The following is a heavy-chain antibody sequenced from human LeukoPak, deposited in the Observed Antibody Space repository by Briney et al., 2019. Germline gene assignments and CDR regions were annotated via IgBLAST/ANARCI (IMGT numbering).Heavy chain of an antibody. J-gene: IGHJ6*02. D-gene: IGHD4-17*01. V-gene: IGHV1-46*01. CDR1: GYSFTSNY. Sequence: RASVKVSCKASGYSFTSNYIHWVRQAPGQGLEWMGMIYPSDGSTSYAQKFQGRVTVTRDTSTSTVHMELSGLRSEDTAVYYCASPVTTDYYYYGMDVWGQGTTVTVSS. CDR3: ASPVTTDYYYYGMDV. CDR2: IYPSDGST.